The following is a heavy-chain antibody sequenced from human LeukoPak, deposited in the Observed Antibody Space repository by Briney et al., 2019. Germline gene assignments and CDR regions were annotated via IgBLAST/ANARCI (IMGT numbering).Heavy chain of an antibody. V-gene: IGHV1-18*01. D-gene: IGHD3-10*01. CDR1: GYXFTSYG. CDR3: ARDYGSGSYYNVIFDP. Sequence: CXXSGYXFTSYGXSWVXQAPGQGXXXMXWISAYNGNTNYAQKLQGRVTMTTDTSTSTAYMELRSLRSDDTAVYYCARDYGSGSYYNVIFDPWGQGTLVTVSS. CDR2: ISAYNGNT. J-gene: IGHJ5*02.